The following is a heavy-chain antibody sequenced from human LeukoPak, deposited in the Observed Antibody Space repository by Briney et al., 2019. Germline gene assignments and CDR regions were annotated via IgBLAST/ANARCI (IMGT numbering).Heavy chain of an antibody. CDR1: GGPFSGYY. J-gene: IGHJ5*02. D-gene: IGHD1/OR15-1a*01. CDR3: ARDREQRKRTGFVP. V-gene: IGHV4-34*01. CDR2: INHSASP. Sequence: SETLSLTCAVYGGPFSGYYWSWIRQPPGKGLEWIGEINHSASPNYNPSLKSRITISVDTSKCQFSLKLSSVPAADTAVYYCARDREQRKRTGFVPWGQGTLVTVSS.